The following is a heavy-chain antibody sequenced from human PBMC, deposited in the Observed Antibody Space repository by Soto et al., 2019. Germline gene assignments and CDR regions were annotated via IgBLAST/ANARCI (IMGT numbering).Heavy chain of an antibody. D-gene: IGHD4-17*01. V-gene: IGHV3-30-3*01. J-gene: IGHJ4*02. Sequence: GGSLRLSCAASGFTFSSYAMHWVRQAPGKGLEWVAVISYDGSNKYYADSVKGRFTISRDNSKNTLYLQMNSLRAEDTAVYYCARVGPYGDYPYDYWGQGTLVTVSS. CDR3: ARVGPYGDYPYDY. CDR1: GFTFSSYA. CDR2: ISYDGSNK.